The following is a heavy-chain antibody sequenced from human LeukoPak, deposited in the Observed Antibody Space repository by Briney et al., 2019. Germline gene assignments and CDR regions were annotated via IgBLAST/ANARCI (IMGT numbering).Heavy chain of an antibody. CDR3: ARHCSSTSCYFNYYGMDV. V-gene: IGHV3-21*01. CDR2: ISSSSSYI. CDR1: GFTFSSSS. Sequence: GGSLRLSCAASGFTFSSSSMNWVRQAPGKGLEWVSSISSSSSYIYYAASVKGRFTISRDNAKNSLYLQMNSLRAEDTAVYYCARHCSSTSCYFNYYGMDVWGQGTTVTVSS. D-gene: IGHD2-2*01. J-gene: IGHJ6*02.